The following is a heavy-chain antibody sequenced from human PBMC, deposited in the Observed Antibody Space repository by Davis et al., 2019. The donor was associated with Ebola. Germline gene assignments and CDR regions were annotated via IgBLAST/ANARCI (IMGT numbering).Heavy chain of an antibody. D-gene: IGHD2-2*01. CDR1: GFIFRNYV. V-gene: IGHV3-21*01. J-gene: IGHJ4*02. CDR2: INTGSNYI. CDR3: AREGKYRDESRTFDY. Sequence: GESLKIPCETSGFIFRNYVMSWVRQAPGKGLEWVSSINTGSNYIFYADSVKGRFTISRDNSKNTLYLQMNSLRAEDTAVYYCAREGKYRDESRTFDYWGQGTLVTVSS.